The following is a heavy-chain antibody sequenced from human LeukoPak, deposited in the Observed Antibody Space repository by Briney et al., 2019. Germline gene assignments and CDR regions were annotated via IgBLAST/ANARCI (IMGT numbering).Heavy chain of an antibody. Sequence: GGSLRLSCGASGFRFSSYAMSWVRQAPGKGLEWVSSISGSGGSTYYTDSVKGRFAISRDNSKSTLYLQMNSLRAEDTAVYYCAKDSTDQLLSYYYYYYMDVWGKGTPVTVSS. CDR3: AKDSTDQLLSYYYYYYMDV. J-gene: IGHJ6*03. CDR1: GFRFSSYA. D-gene: IGHD2-2*01. V-gene: IGHV3-23*01. CDR2: ISGSGGST.